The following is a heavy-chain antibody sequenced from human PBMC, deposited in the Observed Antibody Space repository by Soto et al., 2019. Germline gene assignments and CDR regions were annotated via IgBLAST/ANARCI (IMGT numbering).Heavy chain of an antibody. CDR1: GGSVSSGRYY. CDR2: IYYSGST. J-gene: IGHJ3*02. Sequence: SETLSLTCTVSGGSVSSGRYYWSWIRQTPGKGLEWIGYIYYSGSTNYNPSLKSRVTISVDTSKNQFSLKLSSVTAADTAVYYCARLTYYYDSSGYSDAFDIWGQGTMVTVSS. D-gene: IGHD3-22*01. V-gene: IGHV4-61*01. CDR3: ARLTYYYDSSGYSDAFDI.